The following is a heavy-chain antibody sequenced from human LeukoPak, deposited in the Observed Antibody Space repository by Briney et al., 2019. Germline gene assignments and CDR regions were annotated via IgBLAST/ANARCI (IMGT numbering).Heavy chain of an antibody. D-gene: IGHD6-19*01. CDR2: ISYDGSKK. J-gene: IGHJ4*02. CDR3: AKTGYSSGWSYFFDY. Sequence: GGSLRLSCAASGFTFSGYPMHWVRQAPGRGLEWVAVISYDGSKKYYADSVKGRFTISRDNSKNTLYLQMNSLRAEDTAVYYCAKTGYSSGWSYFFDYWGQGTLVTVSS. V-gene: IGHV3-30-3*01. CDR1: GFTFSGYP.